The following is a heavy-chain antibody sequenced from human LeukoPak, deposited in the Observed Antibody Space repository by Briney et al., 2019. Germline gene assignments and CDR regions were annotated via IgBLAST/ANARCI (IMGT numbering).Heavy chain of an antibody. V-gene: IGHV5-51*01. D-gene: IGHD4-23*01. Sequence: GESLKTSCKGSGYSFTSYWIGWVRQMPGKGLEWMGIIYPGDSDTRYSPSFQGQVTISADKSISTAYLQWSSLKASDTAMYYCARSDEATVVSLGSWFDPWGQGTLVTVSS. CDR2: IYPGDSDT. CDR3: ARSDEATVVSLGSWFDP. CDR1: GYSFTSYW. J-gene: IGHJ5*02.